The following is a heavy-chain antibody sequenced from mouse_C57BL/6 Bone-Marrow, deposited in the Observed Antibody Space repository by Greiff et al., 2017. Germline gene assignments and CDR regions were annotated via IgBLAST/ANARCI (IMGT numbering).Heavy chain of an antibody. J-gene: IGHJ4*01. CDR3: TRYYDYAMDY. CDR2: IRLKSDNYAT. Sequence: VQLQESGGGLVQPGGSMKLSCVASGFTFSNYWMNWVRQSPEKGLEWVAQIRLKSDNYATHYAVSVKGRFTISRDDSKSIVYLQRHNLKAEDTEIYYCTRYYDYAMDYWGQGTSVTVSS. V-gene: IGHV6-3*01. CDR1: GFTFSNYW. D-gene: IGHD2-1*01.